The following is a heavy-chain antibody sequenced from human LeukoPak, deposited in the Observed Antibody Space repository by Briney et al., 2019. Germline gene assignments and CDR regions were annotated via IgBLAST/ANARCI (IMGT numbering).Heavy chain of an antibody. J-gene: IGHJ4*02. V-gene: IGHV1-46*01. CDR1: GYTFTSYY. Sequence: ASVTVSCTASGYTFTSYYMHWVRQAPGQGLEWMGIINPSGGSTSYAQKFQGRVTMTRDTSTSTVYMELSSLRSEDTAVYYCASFRGHDYGEAFDYWGQGTLVTVSS. CDR2: INPSGGST. D-gene: IGHD4-17*01. CDR3: ASFRGHDYGEAFDY.